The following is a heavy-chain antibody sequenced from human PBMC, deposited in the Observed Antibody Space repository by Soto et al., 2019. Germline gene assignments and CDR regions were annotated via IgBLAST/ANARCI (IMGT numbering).Heavy chain of an antibody. D-gene: IGHD2-2*02. J-gene: IGHJ5*02. CDR3: ARGAAAIDWFDP. Sequence: SETLSLTCTVSGGSISSGGYYWSWIRQHPGKGLEWIGYIYYSGSTYYNPSLKSRVTISVDTSKNQFSLKLSSVTAADTAVYYCARGAAAIDWFDPWGQGTLVTVSS. CDR2: IYYSGST. V-gene: IGHV4-31*03. CDR1: GGSISSGGYY.